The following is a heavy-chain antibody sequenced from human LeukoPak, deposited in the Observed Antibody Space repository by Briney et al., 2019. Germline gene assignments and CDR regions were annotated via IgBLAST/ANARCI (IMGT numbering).Heavy chain of an antibody. V-gene: IGHV3-7*01. J-gene: IGHJ6*03. CDR1: GFTFTNYW. CDR3: GRAGPVTKDHFMDV. Sequence: GGSLRLSCAVSGFTFTNYWMSWARQSPGKGLEWVANIYLDGSRAYYVDSVKGRFTISRDNAKNSLFLQMNSLSAENTAVYYCGRAGPVTKDHFMDVWGKGTTVTVSS. D-gene: IGHD2-2*01. CDR2: IYLDGSRA.